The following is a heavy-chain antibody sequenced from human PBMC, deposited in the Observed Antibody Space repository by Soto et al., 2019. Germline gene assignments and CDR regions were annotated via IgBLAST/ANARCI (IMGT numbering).Heavy chain of an antibody. Sequence: GGSLRLSCAASGFTFSTYNMNWVRQGPGKGLEWVSFISYSSTDIKYADSVKGRFTISRDNAKNSLYLQMNNLRAEDTAVYYCARPDCSGTGCHLIQYWGQGTLVTVSS. CDR2: ISYSSTDI. CDR1: GFTFSTYN. CDR3: ARPDCSGTGCHLIQY. D-gene: IGHD2-2*01. J-gene: IGHJ1*01. V-gene: IGHV3-21*06.